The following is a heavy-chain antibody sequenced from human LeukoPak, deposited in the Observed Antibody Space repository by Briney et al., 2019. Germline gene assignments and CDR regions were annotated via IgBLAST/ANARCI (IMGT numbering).Heavy chain of an antibody. Sequence: GGSLRLSCAASGFTFSNYAMSCVRQAPAKGLEWVSLISDSGTSTRYTDSVQGRFTVSRDNSKNTVYLHMDSLTAEDTAVYYCATDRPNSSGWFANWFDSWGQGTLVIVSS. J-gene: IGHJ5*01. CDR2: ISDSGTST. D-gene: IGHD6-19*01. CDR3: ATDRPNSSGWFANWFDS. CDR1: GFTFSNYA. V-gene: IGHV3-23*01.